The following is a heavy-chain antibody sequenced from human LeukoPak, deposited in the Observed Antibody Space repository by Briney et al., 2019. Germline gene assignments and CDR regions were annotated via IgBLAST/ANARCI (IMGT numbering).Heavy chain of an antibody. CDR2: VFPRDSDV. D-gene: IGHD3-10*01. Sequence: GESLQISCKTSGYTFTSYWIGWVRQTPGKGLEGMGVVFPRDSDVSYSPSFQGQVTISADKSTNTAYLHWGSLKASDSAMYYCVRSLPGTLLRGYGMDVWGPGTTVTVS. CDR3: VRSLPGTLLRGYGMDV. V-gene: IGHV5-51*01. J-gene: IGHJ6*02. CDR1: GYTFTSYW.